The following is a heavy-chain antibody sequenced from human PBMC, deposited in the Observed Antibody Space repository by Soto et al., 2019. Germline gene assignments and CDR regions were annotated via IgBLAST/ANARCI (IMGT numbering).Heavy chain of an antibody. CDR2: VRSRAYGGTT. J-gene: IGHJ6*02. CDR3: DRYTYTSRYSYFGMDV. Sequence: EVQVVESGGGLVKPGQSLRLSCTASGFTFADYDMSWCRQAPGKWLEWGGVVRSRAYGGTTDYAASVRGSFTISREDSKSFAYLQMSTLRTEDTAGYYCDRYTYTSRYSYFGMDVWGHGTTVPVSS. V-gene: IGHV3-49*05. CDR1: GFTFADYD. D-gene: IGHD6-13*01.